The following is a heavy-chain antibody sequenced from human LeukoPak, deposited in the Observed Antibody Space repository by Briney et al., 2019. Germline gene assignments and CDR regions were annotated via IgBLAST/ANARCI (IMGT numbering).Heavy chain of an antibody. Sequence: TGGSLRLSCAASGFTVSSNYMSWVRQAPGKGLEWVSAISGSGGSTYYADSVKGRFTISRDNSKNTLYLQMNSLRAEDTAVYYCAKDRITGTTDWFDPWGQGTLVTVSS. J-gene: IGHJ5*02. CDR2: ISGSGGST. CDR1: GFTVSSNY. V-gene: IGHV3-23*01. CDR3: AKDRITGTTDWFDP. D-gene: IGHD1-20*01.